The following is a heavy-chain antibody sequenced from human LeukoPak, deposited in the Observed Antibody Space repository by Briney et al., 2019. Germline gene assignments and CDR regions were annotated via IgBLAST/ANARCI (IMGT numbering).Heavy chain of an antibody. Sequence: GGSLRLSCAASGFTVSSNYMSWVRQAPGKGPEWASVIYSGGSTYYADSVKGRFTISRDNSKNTLYLQMNSLRAEDTAVYYCARGGPYYYDSSGYYSPFDYWGQGTLVTVSS. J-gene: IGHJ4*02. V-gene: IGHV3-53*01. CDR2: IYSGGST. CDR1: GFTVSSNY. D-gene: IGHD3-22*01. CDR3: ARGGPYYYDSSGYYSPFDY.